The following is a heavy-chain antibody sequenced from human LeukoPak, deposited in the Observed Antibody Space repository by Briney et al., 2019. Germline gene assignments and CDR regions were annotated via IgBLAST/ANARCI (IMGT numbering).Heavy chain of an antibody. CDR3: AKEAHYSTRLAVVMRPYYYYGMDV. CDR1: GFTFSRYG. D-gene: IGHD3-16*02. Sequence: GGSLTLSCAASGFTFSRYGKHGVRPAPGKGLEWVAVIWYDGSNKFYADSVKGRFTISKDNSKNTLYLQMNSLRTEDTAVYYCAKEAHYSTRLAVVMRPYYYYGMDVWGQGTTVTVPS. CDR2: IWYDGSNK. J-gene: IGHJ6*02. V-gene: IGHV3-33*06.